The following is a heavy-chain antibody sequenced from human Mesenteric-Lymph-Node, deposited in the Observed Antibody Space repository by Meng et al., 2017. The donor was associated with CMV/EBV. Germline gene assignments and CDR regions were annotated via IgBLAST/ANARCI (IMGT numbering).Heavy chain of an antibody. J-gene: IGHJ6*02. CDR1: GFTFSSYW. CDR2: INSDGSST. V-gene: IGHV3-74*01. CDR3: ARGNYYAMDV. Sequence: GESLKISCAASGFTFSSYWMHWVRQAPGKGLVWVSRINSDGSSTSYADSVKGRITISRDNAKNTLSLQMNSLRVEDKAVYYCARGNYYAMDVWGQGTTVTVSS.